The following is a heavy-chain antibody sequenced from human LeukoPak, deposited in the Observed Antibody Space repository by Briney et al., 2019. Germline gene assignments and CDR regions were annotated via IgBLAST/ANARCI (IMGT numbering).Heavy chain of an antibody. CDR1: GDSISSINW. J-gene: IGHJ4*02. D-gene: IGHD3-3*01. CDR2: IHHSGKT. CDR3: ARRYDFWSGYYQRGTYFDY. Sequence: SETLSLTCAVSGDSISSINWWTWVRRSPEKGLEWIGEIHHSGKTNYNPSLKSRVTISVDTSKNQFSLKLSSVTAADTAVYYCARRYDFWSGYYQRGTYFDYWGQGTLVTVSS. V-gene: IGHV4-4*02.